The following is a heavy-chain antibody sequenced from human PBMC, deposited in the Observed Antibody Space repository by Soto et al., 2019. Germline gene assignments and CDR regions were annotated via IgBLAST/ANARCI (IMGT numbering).Heavy chain of an antibody. J-gene: IGHJ4*02. Sequence: GGSLRLSCAASGFTFSSYGMHWVRQAPGKGLEWVSIMTGDGRNTYYADSVRGRFTISRDNSKNTLYLQMNNLRADDTAEYYCARKSNGDLDYWGQGTLVTVSS. CDR2: MTGDGRNT. V-gene: IGHV3-30*03. CDR3: ARKSNGDLDY. D-gene: IGHD4-17*01. CDR1: GFTFSSYG.